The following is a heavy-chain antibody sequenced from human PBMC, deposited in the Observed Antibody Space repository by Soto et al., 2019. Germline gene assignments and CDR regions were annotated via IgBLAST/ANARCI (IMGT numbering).Heavy chain of an antibody. V-gene: IGHV3-74*01. CDR2: INGDGITT. CDR1: EFAFSTYW. CDR3: AREKAYGLDV. J-gene: IGHJ6*02. Sequence: EVQLVESGGGVVQPGGSLRLSCAASEFAFSTYWMHWVRQVPGKGLVWVSRINGDGITTSYADSVKGRFTISRDNADNILYLQTNSLRAEDTAVYYCAREKAYGLDVWGQGTTVTVSS.